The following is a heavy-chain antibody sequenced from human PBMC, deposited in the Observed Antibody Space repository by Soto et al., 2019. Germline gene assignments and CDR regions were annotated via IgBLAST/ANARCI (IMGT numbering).Heavy chain of an antibody. CDR3: AGFPYDYIWGSYRPSPFDY. V-gene: IGHV4-34*08. Sequence: SETPALTSAVFGGTFNSYDVGGVRQPTGKGGEWIGEINHSGSTNYNLSLKSRVTISVDTSKNQFSLKLSSVTAADTAVYYCAGFPYDYIWGSYRPSPFDYWGQGTLVTVSS. J-gene: IGHJ4*02. CDR2: INHSGST. D-gene: IGHD3-16*02. CDR1: GGTFNSYD.